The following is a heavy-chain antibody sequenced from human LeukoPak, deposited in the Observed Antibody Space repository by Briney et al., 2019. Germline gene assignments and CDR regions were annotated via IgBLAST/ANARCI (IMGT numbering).Heavy chain of an antibody. V-gene: IGHV3-23*01. Sequence: GGSLRLSCVASGFTFSSYAMSWVRQAPGKGLEWVSAISGSGGSTYYADSVKGRFTISRDNSKNTLYLQMNSLRAEDTAVYYCAKDLYGDYQTPPDYWGQGTLVTVSS. CDR3: AKDLYGDYQTPPDY. CDR2: ISGSGGST. J-gene: IGHJ4*02. CDR1: GFTFSSYA. D-gene: IGHD4-17*01.